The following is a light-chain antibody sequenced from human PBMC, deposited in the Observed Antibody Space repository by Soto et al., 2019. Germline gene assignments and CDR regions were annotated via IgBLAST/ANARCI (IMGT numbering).Light chain of an antibody. V-gene: IGKV1-39*01. J-gene: IGKJ1*01. CDR2: AAS. CDR3: QQSYSVPR. CDR1: RSISNY. Sequence: DIQMTQSPSSLSASVGNRVTITCRASRSISNYLNWYQQKSGKVPRLLFYAASSLQPGVPSRFSGTGTGTAFTLTITRLQPEDSATYYCQQSYSVPRFGQGTRVDLK.